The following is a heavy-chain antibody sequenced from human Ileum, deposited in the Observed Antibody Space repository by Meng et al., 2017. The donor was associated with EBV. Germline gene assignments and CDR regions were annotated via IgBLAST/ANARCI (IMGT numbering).Heavy chain of an antibody. J-gene: IGHJ4*02. CDR1: GGSFSSRKYY. CDR3: ASRELAPFDY. CDR2: IYYSGTT. Sequence: QLQRQGAGPGLVKPSETLSLTCSVSGGSFSSRKYYWGWIRQPPGKALEWIASIYYSGTTYYNPSLQSRVSISVDKSKNQVSLNMTSMTAADTAVYYCASRELAPFDYWGQGTLVTVSS. V-gene: IGHV4-39*07. D-gene: IGHD1-26*01.